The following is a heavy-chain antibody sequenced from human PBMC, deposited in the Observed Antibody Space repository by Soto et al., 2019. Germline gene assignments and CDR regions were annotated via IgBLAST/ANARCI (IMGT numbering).Heavy chain of an antibody. J-gene: IGHJ3*02. V-gene: IGHV1-2*02. D-gene: IGHD3-10*01. CDR1: GYTFTGYF. CDR3: ARESYNHEGFDI. Sequence: ASVKVSCKASGYTFTGYFIHWVRQAPGQGPEWMGSINPNSGATNYAERFQGRVTMTRDMSARTAYMDLSSLRSDDTAVYYCARESYNHEGFDIWGQGKMVTVSS. CDR2: INPNSGAT.